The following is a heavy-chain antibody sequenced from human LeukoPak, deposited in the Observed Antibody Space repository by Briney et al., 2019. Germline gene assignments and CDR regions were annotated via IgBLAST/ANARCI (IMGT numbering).Heavy chain of an antibody. J-gene: IGHJ4*02. CDR2: IRYDGSNK. CDR1: GFTFSSYA. D-gene: IGHD2-15*01. V-gene: IGHV3-30*02. Sequence: GGSLRLSCAASGFTFSSYAMSWVRQAPGKGLEWVAFIRYDGSNKYYADSVKGRFTISRDNSKNTLYLQMNSPRAEDTAVYYCAKAQDLRFDYWGQGTLVTVSS. CDR3: AKAQDLRFDY.